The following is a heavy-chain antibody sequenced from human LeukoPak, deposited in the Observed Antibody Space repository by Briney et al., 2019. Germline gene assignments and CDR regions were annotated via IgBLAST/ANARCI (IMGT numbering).Heavy chain of an antibody. CDR1: GYSLTELS. CDR2: FDPDDGET. V-gene: IGHV1-24*01. Sequence: GPSVKVSCKVSGYSLTELSMHWVRQAPGKGLEWMGGFDPDDGETPLFAQKFQGRVSMTEDTSTDTAYMELSSLSSEDTAVYYCATGTIYCSSCSGDYWGQGTLVTVSS. CDR3: ATGTIYCSSCSGDY. J-gene: IGHJ4*02. D-gene: IGHD2-2*01.